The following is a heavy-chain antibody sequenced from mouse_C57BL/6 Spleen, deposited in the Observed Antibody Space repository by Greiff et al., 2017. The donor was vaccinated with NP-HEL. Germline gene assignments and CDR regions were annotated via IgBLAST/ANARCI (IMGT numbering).Heavy chain of an antibody. V-gene: IGHV1-52*01. D-gene: IGHD1-1*01. CDR2: IDPSDSET. Sequence: VQLQHSGAELVRPGSSVKLSCKASGYTFTSYWMHWVKQRTIQGLEWIGNIDPSDSETHYNQKFKDKATLPVDKSSSTAYMQLSSLTSEDSAVEYCARRAVVATDYAMDYGGQGTSVTVAS. J-gene: IGHJ4*01. CDR1: GYTFTSYW. CDR3: ARRAVVATDYAMDY.